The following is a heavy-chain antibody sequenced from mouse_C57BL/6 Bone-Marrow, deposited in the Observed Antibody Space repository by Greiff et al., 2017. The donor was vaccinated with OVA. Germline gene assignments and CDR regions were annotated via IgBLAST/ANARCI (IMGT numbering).Heavy chain of an antibody. CDR2: IDPENGDT. CDR3: TTGEYGFAY. J-gene: IGHJ3*01. D-gene: IGHD5-2*01. V-gene: IGHV14-4*01. Sequence: EVQGVESGAELVRPGASVKLSCTASGFNIKDDYMHWVKQRPEQGLEWIGWIDPENGDTEYASKFQGKATITADSSSNTAYLQLSSLTSEDTAIYYCTTGEYGFAYGGQGTLVTVSA. CDR1: GFNIKDDY.